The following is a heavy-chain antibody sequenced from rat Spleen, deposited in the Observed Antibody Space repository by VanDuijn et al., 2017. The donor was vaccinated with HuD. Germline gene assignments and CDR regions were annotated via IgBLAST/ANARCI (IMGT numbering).Heavy chain of an antibody. CDR2: INTDGGST. Sequence: EVQLVETGGGLVQPGRSLKLSCVGSGFISSSYWMYWVRQAPGKGLEWISSINTDGGSTYYLDSVKGRFTISRDNAENTVFLQMNSLRSADTAIYYCAKEEFGVTFGNWGQGVMVTVSS. D-gene: IGHD4-3*01. CDR1: GFISSSYW. V-gene: IGHV5-58*01. CDR3: AKEEFGVTFGN. J-gene: IGHJ2*01.